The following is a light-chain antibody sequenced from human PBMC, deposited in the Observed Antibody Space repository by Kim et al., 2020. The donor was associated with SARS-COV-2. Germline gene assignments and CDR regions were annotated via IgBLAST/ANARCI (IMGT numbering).Light chain of an antibody. CDR2: WAS. Sequence: ATINCKSSQSVLYSSNNKNYLAWYQQKPGQPPKLLIYWASTREAGVPDRFSGSGSGTDFTLTISSLQAEDVAVYYCQQYYSTPWTFGQGTKVDIK. V-gene: IGKV4-1*01. J-gene: IGKJ1*01. CDR3: QQYYSTPWT. CDR1: QSVLYSSNNKNY.